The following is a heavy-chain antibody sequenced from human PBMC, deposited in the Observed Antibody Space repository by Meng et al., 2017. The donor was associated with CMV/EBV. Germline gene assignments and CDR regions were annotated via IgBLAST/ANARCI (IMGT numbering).Heavy chain of an antibody. CDR1: GFTFSSYA. CDR2: ISYDGSNK. D-gene: IGHD2-2*01. V-gene: IGHV3-30-3*01. CDR3: ASQDIVVVPAHNWFDP. J-gene: IGHJ5*02. Sequence: GESLKISCAASGFTFSSYAMHWVRQAPGKGLEWVAAISYDGSNKYYADSVKGRFTISRDNSKNTLYLQMNSLRAEDTAVYYCASQDIVVVPAHNWFDPWGQGTLVTVSS.